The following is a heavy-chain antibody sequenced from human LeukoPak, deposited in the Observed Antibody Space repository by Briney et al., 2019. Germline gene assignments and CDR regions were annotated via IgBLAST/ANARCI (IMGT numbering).Heavy chain of an antibody. CDR2: IYPGDSDT. CDR1: GYSFSSYW. CDR3: ARVPPWVAATGGMPYFDY. Sequence: GESLKISCKGSGYSFSSYWIGWVRQMPGKDLEWMGIIYPGDSDTRYSPSFQGQVTISADKSISTAYLQWSSLKASDTAIYFCARVPPWVAATGGMPYFDYWGQGTLVTVSS. D-gene: IGHD6-13*01. J-gene: IGHJ4*02. V-gene: IGHV5-51*01.